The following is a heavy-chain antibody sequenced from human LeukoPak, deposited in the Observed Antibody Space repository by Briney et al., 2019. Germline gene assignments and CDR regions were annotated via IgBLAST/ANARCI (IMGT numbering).Heavy chain of an antibody. J-gene: IGHJ6*03. V-gene: IGHV1-18*01. CDR1: GYTFTIYG. Sequence: ASVKVSFKASGYTFTIYGISWVRQAPGQGLEWMGWIGAYNGNTNYAQKLQGRVTMTTDTSTSTAYMELRSLRSDDTAVYYCARVPLYGYYYMDVWGKGTTVTVSS. CDR3: ARVPLYGYYYMDV. CDR2: IGAYNGNT. D-gene: IGHD3-16*01.